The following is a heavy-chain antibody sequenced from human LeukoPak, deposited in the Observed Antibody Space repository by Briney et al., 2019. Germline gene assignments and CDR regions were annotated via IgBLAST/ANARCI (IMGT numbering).Heavy chain of an antibody. CDR2: IYHSGST. CDR1: GGSISSGGYS. J-gene: IGHJ5*02. V-gene: IGHV4-30-2*01. Sequence: PSETLSLTCAVSGGSISSGGYSWSWIRQPPGKGLEWIGYIYHSGSTNYNPSLKSRVTISVDRSKNQFSLKLSSVTAADTAVYYCARSHYDFWSGYSNWFDPWGQGTLVTVSS. D-gene: IGHD3-3*01. CDR3: ARSHYDFWSGYSNWFDP.